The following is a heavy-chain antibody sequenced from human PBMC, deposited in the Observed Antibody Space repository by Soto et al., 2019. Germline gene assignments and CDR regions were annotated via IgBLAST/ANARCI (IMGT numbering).Heavy chain of an antibody. D-gene: IGHD3-22*01. Sequence: GGSLRLSCAASGFTFSSYSMNWVRQAPGKGLEWVSSISSSSSYIYYADSVKGRFTISRDNAKNSLYLQMNSLRAEDTAVYYCARDSDAYYLLGFDYWGQGTLVTVSS. CDR2: ISSSSSYI. J-gene: IGHJ4*02. V-gene: IGHV3-21*01. CDR1: GFTFSSYS. CDR3: ARDSDAYYLLGFDY.